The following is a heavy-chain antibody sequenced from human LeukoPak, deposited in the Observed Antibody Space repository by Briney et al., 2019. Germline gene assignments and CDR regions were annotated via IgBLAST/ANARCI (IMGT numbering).Heavy chain of an antibody. CDR1: GFTFSSYA. CDR2: ISYDGSNK. CDR3: ARDHRRSYGMDV. Sequence: GRSLRLSCAASGFTFSSYAMHWVRQAPGKGLEWVAVISYDGSNKYYADSVKGRFTISRDNSKNTLYLQMNSLIAEDTAVYYCARDHRRSYGMDVWGKGPTVTVSS. J-gene: IGHJ6*04. V-gene: IGHV3-30*04.